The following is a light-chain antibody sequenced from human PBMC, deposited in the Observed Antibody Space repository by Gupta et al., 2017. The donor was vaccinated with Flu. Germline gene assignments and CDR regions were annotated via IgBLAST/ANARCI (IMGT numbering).Light chain of an antibody. CDR3: HQHGSSPWT. CDR2: GAF. V-gene: IGKV3-20*01. J-gene: IGKJ1*01. Sequence: EIVLTQSPGTLSLSPGERGTLSCWASQNISSRYLAWYQQKFGQAPRLLMSGAFNRATGIPDRFSGSESGADFTLTISRLEPEDFAVYYCHQHGSSPWTFGQGTKVEIK. CDR1: QNISSRY.